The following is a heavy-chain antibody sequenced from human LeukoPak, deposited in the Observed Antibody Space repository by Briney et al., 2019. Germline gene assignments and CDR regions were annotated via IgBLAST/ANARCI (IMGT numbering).Heavy chain of an antibody. CDR2: IKSKTDGGTT. J-gene: IGHJ4*02. D-gene: IGHD3-22*01. CDR1: GFTFSNAW. CDR3: TADLYSYYYDSSSYPRFDY. Sequence: PGGSLRLSCAASGFTFSNAWMSWVRQAPGKGLEWVGRIKSKTDGGTTDYAAPVKGRFTISRDDSKNTLYLQMNSLKTEDTAVYYCTADLYSYYYDSSSYPRFDYWGQGTLVTVSS. V-gene: IGHV3-15*01.